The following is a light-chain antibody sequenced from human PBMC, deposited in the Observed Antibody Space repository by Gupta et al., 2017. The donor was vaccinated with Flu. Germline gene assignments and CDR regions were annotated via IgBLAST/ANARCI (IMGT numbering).Light chain of an antibody. Sequence: SSLSASVGDRVTITCRASQSISSYLNWYQQKPGKAPKLLIYAASSLQSGVPSRFSGSGSVTDFTLTISSLQPEDFATYYCQQSYSTPPITFGQGTRLEIK. CDR1: QSISSY. CDR3: QQSYSTPPIT. CDR2: AAS. V-gene: IGKV1-39*01. J-gene: IGKJ5*01.